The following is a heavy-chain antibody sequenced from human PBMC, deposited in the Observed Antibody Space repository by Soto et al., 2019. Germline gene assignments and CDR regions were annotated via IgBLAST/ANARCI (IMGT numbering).Heavy chain of an antibody. CDR2: INSDGSST. J-gene: IGHJ6*02. D-gene: IGHD2-2*01. V-gene: IGHV3-74*01. CDR1: GFTFSSYW. CDR3: ARAPIVVVPAASRPVYYYYYGMDV. Sequence: GGSLRLSCAASGFTFSSYWMHWVRQAPGKGLVWVSRINSDGSSTSYADSVKGRFTISRDNAKNTLYLQMNRLRAEDTAVYYCARAPIVVVPAASRPVYYYYYGMDVWGQGTTVTVS.